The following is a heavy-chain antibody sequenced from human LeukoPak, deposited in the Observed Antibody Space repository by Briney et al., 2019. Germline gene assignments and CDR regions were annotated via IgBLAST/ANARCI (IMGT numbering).Heavy chain of an antibody. CDR1: GGSITSYY. CDR3: ARMGDFWSGYYYY. CDR2: IYYSGST. V-gene: IGHV4-59*12. D-gene: IGHD3-3*01. Sequence: SETLSLTCTVSGGSITSYYWSWIRQPPGKGLEWIGYIYYSGSTNYNPSLKSRVTTSVDTSKDQFSLKLSSVTAADTAVYYCARMGDFWSGYYYYWGQGTLVTVSS. J-gene: IGHJ4*02.